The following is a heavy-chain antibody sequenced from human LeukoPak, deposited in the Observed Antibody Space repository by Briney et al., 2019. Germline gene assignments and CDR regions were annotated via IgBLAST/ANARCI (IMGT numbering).Heavy chain of an antibody. CDR2: ISSSGSTI. CDR1: GFTFSDYY. CDR3: ARGCYYDSSGSALDY. J-gene: IGHJ4*02. D-gene: IGHD3-22*01. V-gene: IGHV3-11*01. Sequence: GGSLRLSCAASGFTFSDYYMSWIRQAPGKGLEWVSYISSSGSTIYYADSVMGRFTISRDNAKNSLYLQMNSLRAEDTAVYYCARGCYYDSSGSALDYWGQGTLVTVSS.